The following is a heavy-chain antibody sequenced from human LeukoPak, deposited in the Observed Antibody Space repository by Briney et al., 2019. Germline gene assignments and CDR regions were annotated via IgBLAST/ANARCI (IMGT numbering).Heavy chain of an antibody. Sequence: GASVKVSCEASGYTFTSYYMHWVRQAPGQGLEWMGIINPSGGSTSYAQKFQGRITMTRDTSTSKVYMELSSLRSEDTAVYYCARGYFDWLLIFDYWGQGTLVTVSS. CDR1: GYTFTSYY. D-gene: IGHD3-9*01. J-gene: IGHJ4*02. V-gene: IGHV1-46*01. CDR2: INPSGGST. CDR3: ARGYFDWLLIFDY.